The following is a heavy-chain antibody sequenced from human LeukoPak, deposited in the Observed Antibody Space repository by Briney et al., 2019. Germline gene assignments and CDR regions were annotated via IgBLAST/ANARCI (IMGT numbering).Heavy chain of an antibody. CDR3: ARLALSGSYYPNY. Sequence: SETLSLTCAVSGYSISSGYYWGWIRQPPGKGLEWIGSIYHSGSTYYNPSLKSRVTISVDTSKNQFSLKLSSVTAADTAVYYCARLALSGSYYPNYWGQGALVTVSS. J-gene: IGHJ4*02. V-gene: IGHV4-38-2*01. D-gene: IGHD1-26*01. CDR1: GYSISSGYY. CDR2: IYHSGST.